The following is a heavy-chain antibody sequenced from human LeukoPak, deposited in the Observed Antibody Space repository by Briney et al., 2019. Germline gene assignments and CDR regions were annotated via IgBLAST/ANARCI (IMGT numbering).Heavy chain of an antibody. Sequence: GGSLRLSCAASGFTFNDYAMHWVRQAPGKGLEWVSGISWNSGSIGYADSVKGRFTISRDNAKNSLYLQMNSLRAEDTALYYCAKGSDSGYDRPFDYWGQGTLVTVSS. V-gene: IGHV3-9*01. CDR1: GFTFNDYA. J-gene: IGHJ4*02. CDR2: ISWNSGSI. CDR3: AKGSDSGYDRPFDY. D-gene: IGHD5-12*01.